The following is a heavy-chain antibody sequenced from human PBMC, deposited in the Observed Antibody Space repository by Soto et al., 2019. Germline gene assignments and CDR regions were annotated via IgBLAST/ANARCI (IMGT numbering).Heavy chain of an antibody. D-gene: IGHD3-22*01. CDR3: AKARYFDSTGYLYYFDY. CDR1: GFTFSNYA. V-gene: IGHV3-23*01. Sequence: EVQLLESGGGLAQPGASLRLSCAASGFTFSNYAMSWVRQAPGKGLEWVSSITGSGDYTYYADSVKGRCTISRDNSKNTLSLQMNSLRAGDTAVYYCAKARYFDSTGYLYYFDYWGQVTLITVSA. J-gene: IGHJ4*02. CDR2: ITGSGDYT.